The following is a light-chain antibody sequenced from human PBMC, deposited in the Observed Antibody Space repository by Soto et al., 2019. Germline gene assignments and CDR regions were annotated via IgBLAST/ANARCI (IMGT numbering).Light chain of an antibody. CDR2: EVT. CDR1: ISDVGANNY. Sequence: QSVLTQPPSASGSPGQSVTISCTGTISDVGANNYVSWYQQHPGKAPKLMIYEVTKRPSGVPDRFSGSKSGNTASLTVSGLQAEDEADYYCSSYAGTNRVFGTGTKVTVL. CDR3: SSYAGTNRV. J-gene: IGLJ1*01. V-gene: IGLV2-8*01.